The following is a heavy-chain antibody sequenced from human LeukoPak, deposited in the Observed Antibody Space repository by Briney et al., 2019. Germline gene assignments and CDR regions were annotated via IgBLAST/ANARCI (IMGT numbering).Heavy chain of an antibody. CDR1: GFTFSDYY. D-gene: IGHD6-6*01. V-gene: IGHV3-11*01. CDR3: ARAAARPGLYYYYYMDV. Sequence: GGSLRLSCAASGFTFSDYYMSWIRQAPGKGLEWVSYISSSGSTIYYADSVKGRSTISRDNAKNSLYLQMNSLRAEDTAVYYCARAAARPGLYYYYYMDVWGKGTTVTVSS. J-gene: IGHJ6*03. CDR2: ISSSGSTI.